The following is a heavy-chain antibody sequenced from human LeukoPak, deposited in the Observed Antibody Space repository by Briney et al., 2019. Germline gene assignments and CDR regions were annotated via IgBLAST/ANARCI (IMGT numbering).Heavy chain of an antibody. J-gene: IGHJ4*02. CDR1: GGSISSSRYY. Sequence: SETLSLTCTVSGGSISSSRYYWGWIRQPPGKGLEWIGSIHYSGSTYYNPSLKSRVTVSVDTSENQFSLKLSSVTAADTAVYYCASTYSSGYLDYWGQGTLVTVSS. CDR3: ASTYSSGYLDY. CDR2: IHYSGST. V-gene: IGHV4-39*07. D-gene: IGHD3-22*01.